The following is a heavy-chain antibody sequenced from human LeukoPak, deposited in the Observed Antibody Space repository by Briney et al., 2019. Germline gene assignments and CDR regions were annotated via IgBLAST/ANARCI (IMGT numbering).Heavy chain of an antibody. V-gene: IGHV5-51*01. Sequence: GESLDISCKGSGYSFTSYWIAWVRQMPGKGLEWMGIIYPSDSETTYSPSFQGQVTISVDKSISTAYLQWSSLTASDTAMYYCARSVGASPLDYWGQGTTVT. CDR2: IYPSDSET. D-gene: IGHD1-26*01. J-gene: IGHJ4*02. CDR1: GYSFTSYW. CDR3: ARSVGASPLDY.